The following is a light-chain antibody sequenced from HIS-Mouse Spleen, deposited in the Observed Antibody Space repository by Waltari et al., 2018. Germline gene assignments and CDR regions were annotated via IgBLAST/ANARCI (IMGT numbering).Light chain of an antibody. CDR2: EGS. CDR3: CSYAGSSTWV. V-gene: IGLV2-23*01. CDR1: RSHVGRYHL. Sequence: QSALTQPASVSGSPGQSITISCPGTRSHVGRYHLFPGYQQHPGKAPKPMIYEGSKRPSGVSNRFSGSKSGNTASLTISGLQAEDEADYYCCSYAGSSTWVFGGGTKLTVL. J-gene: IGLJ3*02.